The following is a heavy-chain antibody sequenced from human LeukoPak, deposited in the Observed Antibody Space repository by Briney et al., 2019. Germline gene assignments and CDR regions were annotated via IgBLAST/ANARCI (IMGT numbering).Heavy chain of an antibody. Sequence: SETLSLTCTVSGGSISSYYWSWIRQPPGKGLEWIGYIYYSGSTNYNPSLKSRVTISVDTSKNQFSLKLSSVTAADTAVYYCARGLKKYYYGSGSYPPYATPFDYWGQGTLVTVSS. J-gene: IGHJ4*02. V-gene: IGHV4-59*12. CDR2: IYYSGST. CDR3: ARGLKKYYYGSGSYPPYATPFDY. CDR1: GGSISSYY. D-gene: IGHD3-10*01.